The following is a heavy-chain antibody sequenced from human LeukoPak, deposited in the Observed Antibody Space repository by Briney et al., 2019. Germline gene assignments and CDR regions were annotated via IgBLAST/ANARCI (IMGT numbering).Heavy chain of an antibody. J-gene: IGHJ6*02. CDR2: IYNSGRT. CDR3: AREGRYSYYYYGMDV. Sequence: SETLSLTCAVSGASISSYDWSWIRQPPGKGLEWIGGIYNSGRTNDNPSLKSRVTISVDTSKNQFSLKLSSVTAADTAVYYCAREGRYSYYYYGMDVWGQGTTVTVSS. V-gene: IGHV4-59*01. D-gene: IGHD1-1*01. CDR1: GASISSYD.